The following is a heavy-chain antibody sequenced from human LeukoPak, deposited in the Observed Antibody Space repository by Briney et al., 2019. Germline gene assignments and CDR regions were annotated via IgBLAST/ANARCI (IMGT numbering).Heavy chain of an antibody. CDR2: IYPGDSDT. V-gene: IGHV5-51*01. CDR3: ARLPYSGSYLAPFDC. CDR1: GYSFTSYW. J-gene: IGHJ4*02. D-gene: IGHD1-26*01. Sequence: GESLKISCKGSGYSFTSYWIGWVRQMPGKGLEWMGIIYPGDSDTRYSPSFQGQVTISADKSTSTAYLQWSSLKASDTAMYYCARLPYSGSYLAPFDCWGQGTLVTVSS.